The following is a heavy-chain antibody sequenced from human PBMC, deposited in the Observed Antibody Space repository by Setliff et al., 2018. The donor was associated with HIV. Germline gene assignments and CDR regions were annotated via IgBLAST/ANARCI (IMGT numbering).Heavy chain of an antibody. CDR3: ARWHPPYGFWEEDY. J-gene: IGHJ4*02. Sequence: SETLSLTCTVSGGSISGYYWSWIRQPPGKGLEWIGNIYYSGSTYYNPSLKTRVTISVDGSKNQFSLKLKSVTAADTAVYYCARWHPPYGFWEEDYWGQGILVTVSS. CDR2: IYYSGST. V-gene: IGHV4-59*08. D-gene: IGHD3-10*01. CDR1: GGSISGYY.